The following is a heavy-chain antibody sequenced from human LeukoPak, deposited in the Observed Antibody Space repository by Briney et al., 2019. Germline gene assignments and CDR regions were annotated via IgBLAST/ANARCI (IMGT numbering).Heavy chain of an antibody. Sequence: ASVKVSCKASGYTFTGYYMHWVRQAPGQGLEWMEWINPNSGGTNYAQKFQGRVTMTRDTSISTAYMELSRLRSDDTAVYYCARGLSWELRNMGYWGQGTLVTVSS. J-gene: IGHJ4*02. V-gene: IGHV1-2*02. CDR1: GYTFTGYY. CDR2: INPNSGGT. D-gene: IGHD1-7*01. CDR3: ARGLSWELRNMGY.